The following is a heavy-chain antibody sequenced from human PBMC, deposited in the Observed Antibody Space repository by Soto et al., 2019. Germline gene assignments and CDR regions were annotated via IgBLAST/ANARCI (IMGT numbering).Heavy chain of an antibody. D-gene: IGHD3-10*01. CDR1: GFTFSSYS. V-gene: IGHV3-21*01. J-gene: IGHJ4*02. Sequence: LRLSCAASGFTFSSYSMNWVRQAPGKGLEWVSSISSSSSYIYYADSVKGRFTISRDNAKNSLYLQMNSLRAEDTAVYYCARPPRSFGSGSQPIDYWGQGTLVTVS. CDR3: ARPPRSFGSGSQPIDY. CDR2: ISSSSSYI.